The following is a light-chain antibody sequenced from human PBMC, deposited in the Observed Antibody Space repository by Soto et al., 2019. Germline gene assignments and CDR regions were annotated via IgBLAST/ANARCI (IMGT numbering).Light chain of an antibody. J-gene: IGKJ2*01. CDR1: QTIDSW. V-gene: IGKV1-5*03. CDR3: QQYNSYSYT. CDR2: KAS. Sequence: DIQMTQSPSTLSASVGDRVTITCRASQTIDSWLAWYQQRPGKPPNLLIYKASTLASGVPSRFSGSGSGTEFTLTISSLQPDDFATYYCQQYNSYSYTFGQGTKVDIK.